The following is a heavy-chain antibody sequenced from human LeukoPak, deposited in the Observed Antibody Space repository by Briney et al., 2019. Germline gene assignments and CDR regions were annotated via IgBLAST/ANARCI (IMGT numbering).Heavy chain of an antibody. CDR1: GGTFSSYA. CDR2: IIPIFGTA. D-gene: IGHD6-6*01. Sequence: SVKVPCKASGGTFSSYAISWVRQAPGQGLEWMGGIIPIFGTANYAQKFQGRVTITADESTSTAYMELSSLRSEDTAVYYCATTRIAARPSWFDPWGQGTLVTVSS. CDR3: ATTRIAARPSWFDP. J-gene: IGHJ5*02. V-gene: IGHV1-69*13.